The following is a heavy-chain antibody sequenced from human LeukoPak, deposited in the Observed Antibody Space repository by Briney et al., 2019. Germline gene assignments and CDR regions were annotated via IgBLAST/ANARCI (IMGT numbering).Heavy chain of an antibody. CDR3: ARSLLGSGYYYYGMDV. CDR1: GGTFSRYA. Sequence: ASVKVSCKASGGTFSRYAISWVRQAPGQGLEWMGGIIPIFGTANYAQKFQGRVTITADESTSTAYMELSSLRSEDTAVYYCARSLLGSGYYYYGMDVWGQGTTVTVSS. D-gene: IGHD3-3*01. V-gene: IGHV1-69*13. CDR2: IIPIFGTA. J-gene: IGHJ6*02.